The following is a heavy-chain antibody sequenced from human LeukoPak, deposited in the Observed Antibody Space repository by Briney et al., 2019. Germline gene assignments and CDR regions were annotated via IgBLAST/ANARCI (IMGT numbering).Heavy chain of an antibody. CDR3: ARHANTMLRGVRGYGMDV. CDR1: GGSISNYF. J-gene: IGHJ6*02. Sequence: PSETLSLTCTVSGGSISNYFWSWVRQPAGKRLEWIADIFTSDDTNYNPSLNGRVTISLDTSKNQFSLRVTSVTAADTAVYYYARHANTMLRGVRGYGMDVWGQGTTVTVSS. CDR2: IFTSDDT. V-gene: IGHV4-4*08. D-gene: IGHD3-10*01.